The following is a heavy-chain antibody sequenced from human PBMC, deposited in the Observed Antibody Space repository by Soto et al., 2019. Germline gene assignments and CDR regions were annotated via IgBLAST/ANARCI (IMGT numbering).Heavy chain of an antibody. CDR1: GGSFSGYY. Sequence: PSETLSLTCAVYGGSFSGYYWSWIRQPPGKGLEWIGEINHSGSTNYNPSLKSRVTISVDTSKNQFSLKLSSVTAADTAVYYCARTICSGGSCCRGFVYWGQGTLVTVSS. CDR2: INHSGST. V-gene: IGHV4-34*01. J-gene: IGHJ4*02. D-gene: IGHD2-15*01. CDR3: ARTICSGGSCCRGFVY.